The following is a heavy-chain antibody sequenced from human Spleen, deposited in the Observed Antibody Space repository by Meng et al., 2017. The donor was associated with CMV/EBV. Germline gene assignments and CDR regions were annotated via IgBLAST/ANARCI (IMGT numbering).Heavy chain of an antibody. CDR2: IDYSGST. Sequence: VAGGSVRSGSCYRGWIRQRPGKGLEWIGYIDYSGSTNYNPSLKSRVAISVDTSKNQFSLKLSSVTAADTAVYYCARDRQWLGGGMDVWGQGTLVTVSS. J-gene: IGHJ6*02. V-gene: IGHV4-61*01. CDR1: GGSVRSGSCY. D-gene: IGHD6-19*01. CDR3: ARDRQWLGGGMDV.